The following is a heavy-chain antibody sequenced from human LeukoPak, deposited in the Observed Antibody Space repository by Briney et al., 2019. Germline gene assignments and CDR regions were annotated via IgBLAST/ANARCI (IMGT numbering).Heavy chain of an antibody. Sequence: GGFLRLSCAASGFTFSSYSMNWVRQAPGKGLEWVSSISSSSSYIYYADSVKGRFTISRDNAKNSLYLQMNSLRAEDTAVYYCARDYPQVVAATAVHYWGQGTLVTVSS. J-gene: IGHJ4*02. D-gene: IGHD2-15*01. CDR2: ISSSSSYI. CDR1: GFTFSSYS. V-gene: IGHV3-21*01. CDR3: ARDYPQVVAATAVHY.